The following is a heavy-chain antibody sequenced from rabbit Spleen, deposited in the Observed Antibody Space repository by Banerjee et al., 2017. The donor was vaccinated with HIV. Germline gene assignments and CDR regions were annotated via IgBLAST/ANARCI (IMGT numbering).Heavy chain of an antibody. V-gene: IGHV1S45*01. CDR2: IYVGSGST. CDR1: GFDFRRYYL. CDR3: ARDLVAVIGWNFNL. D-gene: IGHD1-1*01. J-gene: IGHJ4*01. Sequence: EQLEESGGGLVQPGGSLTLSCKASGFDFRRYYLSWVRQAPGKGLEWIGCIYVGSGSTYYASWAKGRFTISKTSSTVDLQMTSLTAADTATYFCARDLVAVIGWNFNLWGPGTLVTVS.